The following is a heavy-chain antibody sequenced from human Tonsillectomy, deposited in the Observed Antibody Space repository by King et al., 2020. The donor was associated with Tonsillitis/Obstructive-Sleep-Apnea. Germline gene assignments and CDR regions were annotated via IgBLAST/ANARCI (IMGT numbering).Heavy chain of an antibody. J-gene: IGHJ6*03. CDR2: INSDGSRT. D-gene: IGHD6-19*01. Sequence: VQLVESGGGLVQPGGSLRLSCAASGFTFSSYWMHWVRQAPGKGLVWVSRINSDGSRTSYADSVKGRFTISRDNAKNTLYLQMNSLRAEDTAVYYCESEGWADWMVSYYYYYMDVWGKGTTVTVSS. V-gene: IGHV3-74*01. CDR1: GFTFSSYW. CDR3: ESEGWADWMVSYYYYYMDV.